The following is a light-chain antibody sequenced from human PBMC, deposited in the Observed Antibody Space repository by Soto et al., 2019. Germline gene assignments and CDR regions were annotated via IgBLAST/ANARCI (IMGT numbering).Light chain of an antibody. Sequence: QSVLTQPASVSGSRGQSITISCTGTSNDVGGYNFVSWYQQHPGKAPKLMIYEVSNRPSGVSNRFSGSKSGNTASLTISGLQAEDEAAYYCSSYTSSSTRVFGTGTKLTVL. CDR2: EVS. CDR3: SSYTSSSTRV. V-gene: IGLV2-14*01. J-gene: IGLJ1*01. CDR1: SNDVGGYNF.